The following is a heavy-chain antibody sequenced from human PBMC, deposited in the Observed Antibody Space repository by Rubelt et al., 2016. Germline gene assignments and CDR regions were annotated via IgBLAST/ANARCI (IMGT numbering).Heavy chain of an antibody. Sequence: DSVKGRFTISRDNAKNSLYLQMNSLRAEDTAVYYCVTGFALDPPPRRYCSGGSCYCNYWGQGTLVTVSS. J-gene: IGHJ4*02. CDR3: VTGFALDPPPRRYCSGGSCYCNY. V-gene: IGHV3-11*01. D-gene: IGHD2-15*01.